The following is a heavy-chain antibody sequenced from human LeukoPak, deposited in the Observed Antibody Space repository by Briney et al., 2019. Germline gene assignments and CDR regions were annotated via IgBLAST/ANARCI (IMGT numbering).Heavy chain of an antibody. CDR3: ARGNDILTGYLRYNWFDP. J-gene: IGHJ5*02. CDR2: IYYSGST. D-gene: IGHD3-9*01. V-gene: IGHV4-59*01. Sequence: SETLSLTCTVSGGSISSYYWSWIRQPPGKGLEWIGYIYYSGSTNYNPSLKSRVTISVDTSKNQFSLKLSSVTAADTAVYYCARGNDILTGYLRYNWFDPWGQGTLVTVSS. CDR1: GGSISSYY.